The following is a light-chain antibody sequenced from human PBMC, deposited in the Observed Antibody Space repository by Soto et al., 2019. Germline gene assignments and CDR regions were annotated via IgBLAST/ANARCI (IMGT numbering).Light chain of an antibody. CDR3: QQSYSAPPA. J-gene: IGKJ1*01. CDR2: AAT. Sequence: DIQMTQSPLSLSASVGDRVSITCRASQSISTFLNWYQQTPGRAPKLLIYAATTLQRGVPSRFVGTGSGTDFTLTISSLQPEDFLTYFCQQSYSAPPAFRQATKVDIK. V-gene: IGKV1-39*01. CDR1: QSISTF.